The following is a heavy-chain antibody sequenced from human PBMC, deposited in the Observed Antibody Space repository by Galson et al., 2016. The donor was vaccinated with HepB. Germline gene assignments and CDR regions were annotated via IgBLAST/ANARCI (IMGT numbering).Heavy chain of an antibody. CDR3: ARLGGTLTGYDNFGNLRGYFDL. CDR1: GYTFFNYS. J-gene: IGHJ2*01. V-gene: IGHV1-46*01. Sequence: SGYTFFNYSIHWVRQAPGQGLEWMAMINPSSGSTIYAREFQGKISVTRDTASVPSDTSTGTVHLFLSSLRHEDTAVYYCARLGGTLTGYDNFGNLRGYFDLWGRGSLVTVSS. D-gene: IGHD3-9*01. CDR2: INPSSGST.